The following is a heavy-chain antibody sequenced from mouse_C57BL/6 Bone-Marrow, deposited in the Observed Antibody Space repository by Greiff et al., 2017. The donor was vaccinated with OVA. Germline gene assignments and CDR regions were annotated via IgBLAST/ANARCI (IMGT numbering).Heavy chain of an antibody. J-gene: IGHJ3*01. D-gene: IGHD2-14*01. CDR3: ARGPTPVRRGRFAY. CDR1: GYTFTSYG. CDR2: IYPRSGNT. V-gene: IGHV1-81*01. Sequence: LEESGAELARPGASVKLSCKASGYTFTSYGISWVKQRTGQGLEWIGEIYPRSGNTYYNEKFKGKATLTADKSSSTAYMELRSLTSEDSAVYFGARGPTPVRRGRFAYWGQGTLVTVSA.